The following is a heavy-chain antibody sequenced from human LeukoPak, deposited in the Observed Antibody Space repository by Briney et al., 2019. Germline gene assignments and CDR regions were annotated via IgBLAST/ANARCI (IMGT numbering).Heavy chain of an antibody. J-gene: IGHJ6*03. V-gene: IGHV4-59*01. Sequence: SETLSLTCTVSGGSISSYYRSWIRQPPGKGLEWIGYIYYSGSTNYNPSLKSRVTISVDTSKNQFSLKLSSVTAADTAVYYCARVSYDFWSGYYQGDYYYYYMDVWGKGTTVTVSS. D-gene: IGHD3-3*01. CDR3: ARVSYDFWSGYYQGDYYYYYMDV. CDR2: IYYSGST. CDR1: GGSISSYY.